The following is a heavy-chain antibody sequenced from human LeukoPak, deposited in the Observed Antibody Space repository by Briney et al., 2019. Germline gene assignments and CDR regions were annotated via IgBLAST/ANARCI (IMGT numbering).Heavy chain of an antibody. V-gene: IGHV1-69*13. Sequence: SVKVSCKASGGSFSNFAISWVRQAPGQGLEWMGGIIPIFGTANYAQKFQGRVTITADESTSTAYMELSSLRSEDTAVYYCASGTDDAFDIWGQGTMVTVSS. CDR3: ASGTDDAFDI. J-gene: IGHJ3*02. CDR1: GGSFSNFA. CDR2: IIPIFGTA.